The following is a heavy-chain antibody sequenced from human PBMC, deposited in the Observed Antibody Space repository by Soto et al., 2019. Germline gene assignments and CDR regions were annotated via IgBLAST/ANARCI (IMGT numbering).Heavy chain of an antibody. J-gene: IGHJ4*02. Sequence: PGGSLRLSCAASGFAFSTYAMTWVRQAPGKGLEWVAVISYDGSNKYYADSVKGRFTISRDNSKNTLYLQMNSLRAEDTAVYYCARDIYRYSYGTPPGVCDYWGQGTLVTVSS. D-gene: IGHD5-18*01. CDR1: GFAFSTYA. CDR3: ARDIYRYSYGTPPGVCDY. CDR2: ISYDGSNK. V-gene: IGHV3-30-3*01.